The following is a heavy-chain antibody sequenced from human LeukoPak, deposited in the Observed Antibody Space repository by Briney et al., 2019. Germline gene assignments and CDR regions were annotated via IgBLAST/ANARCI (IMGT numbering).Heavy chain of an antibody. Sequence: GESLKISCEGSGYSFTDYWIGWVRQMPGKGLEWTGIIYPDDSDTRYSPSFQGQVTISADKSISTAYLQWTSLKASDTAMYYCARPREMATINYFAYWGQGTVVTVSS. CDR1: GYSFTDYW. CDR2: IYPDDSDT. J-gene: IGHJ4*02. V-gene: IGHV5-51*01. D-gene: IGHD5-24*01. CDR3: ARPREMATINYFAY.